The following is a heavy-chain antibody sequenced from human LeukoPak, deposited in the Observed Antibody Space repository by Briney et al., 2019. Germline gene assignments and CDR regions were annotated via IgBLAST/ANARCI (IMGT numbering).Heavy chain of an antibody. CDR2: ITGSSYNK. CDR1: GFTFRDYA. J-gene: IGHJ4*02. D-gene: IGHD1-26*01. Sequence: GGSLRLSCAASGFTFRDYALNWVRQAPGKGLEWISSITGSSYNKYYAESLKGRVTISRDNAKNSLYLQMDSLRAEDTAVYYCGVGASSASGFDYWGQGTLVTVSS. V-gene: IGHV3-21*01. CDR3: GVGASSASGFDY.